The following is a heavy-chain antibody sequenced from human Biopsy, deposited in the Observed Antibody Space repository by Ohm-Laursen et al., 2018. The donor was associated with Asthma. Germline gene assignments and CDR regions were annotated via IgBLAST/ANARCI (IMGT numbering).Heavy chain of an antibody. CDR3: AKDVFPGWELRRGPDY. D-gene: IGHD1-26*01. J-gene: IGHJ4*02. Sequence: SLRLSCAASGFTFPNYVMHWVRQAPGKGLEWVAVISFDGSNKNYTDSVKGRFTISRDNSRNTLHLQMNSLRAEDTAVYYCAKDVFPGWELRRGPDYWGQGTLVTVSS. V-gene: IGHV3-30*18. CDR1: GFTFPNYV. CDR2: ISFDGSNK.